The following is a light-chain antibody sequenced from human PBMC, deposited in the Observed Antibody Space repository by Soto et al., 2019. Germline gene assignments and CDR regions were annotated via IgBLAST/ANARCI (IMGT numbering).Light chain of an antibody. CDR3: QHYNSYSEA. CDR2: KAS. V-gene: IGKV1-5*03. CDR1: QTISSW. J-gene: IGKJ1*01. Sequence: DIQMPHSPSTLSVSVGDRVTITCRASQTISSWLAWYQQKPGKAPKLLIYKASTLKSGVPSRFSGSGSGTEFTLTISSLQPDDFATYYCQHYNSYSEAFGQGTKVDIK.